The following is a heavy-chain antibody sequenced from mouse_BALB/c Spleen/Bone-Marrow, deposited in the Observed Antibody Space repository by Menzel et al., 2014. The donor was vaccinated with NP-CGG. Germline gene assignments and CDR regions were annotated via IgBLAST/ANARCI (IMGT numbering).Heavy chain of an antibody. CDR1: GFTFSDYY. V-gene: IGHV5-12*02. J-gene: IGHJ3*01. D-gene: IGHD2-10*02. CDR3: ARHPYGNYCWFAY. CDR2: ISNGGVNT. Sequence: EVKLVESGGGLVQPGGSLKLSCATSGFTFSDYYMYWVRQTPEKRLEWVAFISNGGVNTYYPDTVKGRFTISRDNAKNTLYLQMSRLKSEDTAMYYCARHPYGNYCWFAYWGQETLVTVSA.